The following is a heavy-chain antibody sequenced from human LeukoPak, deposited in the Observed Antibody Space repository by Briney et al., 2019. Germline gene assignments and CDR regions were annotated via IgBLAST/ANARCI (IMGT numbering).Heavy chain of an antibody. CDR2: IQKDGSQK. J-gene: IGHJ4*02. CDR3: AKDYAVGSIDY. Sequence: GGSLRLSCAASGFTFSSYWMSWVRQAPGKGLEWVASIQKDGSQKYYLESVKGRFTISRDNSKNTVSLQMESLRAEDTALYYCAKDYAVGSIDYWGQGTLVTVSS. V-gene: IGHV3-7*03. CDR1: GFTFSSYW. D-gene: IGHD3-16*01.